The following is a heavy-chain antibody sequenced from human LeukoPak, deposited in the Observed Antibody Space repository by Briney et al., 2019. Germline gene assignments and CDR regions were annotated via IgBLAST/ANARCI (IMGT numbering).Heavy chain of an antibody. J-gene: IGHJ4*02. CDR3: ARDENWGSTHY. Sequence: GGSLRLSCAASGFTFNTYAMHWVRQAPGKGLEWVAVLAYDGDNKFYADSVRGRFTISRDNSKNTLYLQMSSLRAEDTAVYYCARDENWGSTHYWGQGTLVTVSS. D-gene: IGHD7-27*01. V-gene: IGHV3-30-3*01. CDR1: GFTFNTYA. CDR2: LAYDGDNK.